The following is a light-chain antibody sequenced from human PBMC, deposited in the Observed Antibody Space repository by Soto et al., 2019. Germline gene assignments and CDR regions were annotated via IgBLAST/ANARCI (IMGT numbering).Light chain of an antibody. J-gene: IGLJ1*01. CDR3: SSYTTTSTHV. Sequence: QSVLTQPPSASGSPGQSVTISCTGTSSDVGAYNYVSWYQHHPGKAPKLLIYDVINRPSGVSNRFSGSQSGNTASLTISGLQADDEADYYCSSYTTTSTHVFGSGTKVTVL. CDR2: DVI. V-gene: IGLV2-14*03. CDR1: SSDVGAYNY.